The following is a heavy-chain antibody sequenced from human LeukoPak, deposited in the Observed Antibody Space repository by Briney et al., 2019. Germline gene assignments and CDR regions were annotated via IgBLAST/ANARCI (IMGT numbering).Heavy chain of an antibody. D-gene: IGHD6-13*01. CDR2: IKQDGSEK. J-gene: IGHJ4*02. CDR3: ARAIAAAGKGPNDY. CDR1: GFMFSSSW. V-gene: IGHV3-7*01. Sequence: PGGSLRLSCAASGFMFSSSWMSWVRQTPGKGLEWVANIKQDGSEKYYVDSVKGRFTISRYNAMNSLYLQMNSLRAEDTAVYYCARAIAAAGKGPNDYWGQGTLVTVSS.